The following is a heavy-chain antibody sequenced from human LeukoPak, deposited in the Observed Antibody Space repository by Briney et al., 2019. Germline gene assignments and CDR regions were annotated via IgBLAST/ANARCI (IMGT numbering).Heavy chain of an antibody. CDR1: GYTFTGYY. D-gene: IGHD2-15*01. CDR2: INPSGGST. J-gene: IGHJ2*01. Sequence: ASVKVSCKASGYTFTGYYMHWVRQAPGQGLEWMGWINPSGGSTSYAQKFQGRVTMTRDTSTSTVYMELSSLRSEDTAVYYCARGRTSVVVVAATDRDFDLWGRGTLVTVSS. V-gene: IGHV1-46*01. CDR3: ARGRTSVVVVAATDRDFDL.